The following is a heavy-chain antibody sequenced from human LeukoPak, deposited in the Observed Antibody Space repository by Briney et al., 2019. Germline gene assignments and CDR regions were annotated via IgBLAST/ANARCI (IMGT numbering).Heavy chain of an antibody. D-gene: IGHD6-13*01. V-gene: IGHV3-48*01. CDR1: GFTFSSYS. CDR2: ISSSSSTI. J-gene: IGHJ4*02. Sequence: GGSLRLSCAASGFTFSSYSMNWVRQASGKGLEWVSYISSSSSTIYYADSVKGRFTISRDNAKNSLYLQMNSLRAEDTAVYYCARDRGDSSSWKKHFDYWGQGTLVTVSS. CDR3: ARDRGDSSSWKKHFDY.